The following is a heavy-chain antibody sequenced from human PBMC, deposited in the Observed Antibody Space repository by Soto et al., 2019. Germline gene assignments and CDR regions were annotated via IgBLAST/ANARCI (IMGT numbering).Heavy chain of an antibody. CDR1: GFTFSSYA. CDR3: ARDTLEVGATIFDY. Sequence: GGSLRLSCAASGFTFSSYAMHWVRQAPGKGLEWVAVISYDGSNKYYADSVKGRFTISRDNSKNTLYLQMNSLRAEDTAVYYCARDTLEVGATIFDYWGQGTLVTVSS. CDR2: ISYDGSNK. J-gene: IGHJ4*02. D-gene: IGHD1-26*01. V-gene: IGHV3-30-3*01.